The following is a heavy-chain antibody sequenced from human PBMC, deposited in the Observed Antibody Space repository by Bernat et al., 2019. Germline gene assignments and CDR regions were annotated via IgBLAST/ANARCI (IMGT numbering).Heavy chain of an antibody. D-gene: IGHD2-2*01. V-gene: IGHV3-9*01. CDR1: GFTFDDYA. J-gene: IGHJ4*02. Sequence: EVQLVESGGGLVQPGRSLRLSCAASGFTFDDYAMHWVRQAPGKGLEWVSGISWSSSRMGYADSVKGRFAISRDNAKNSLYLQMNSLRAEDTALYYCAKGNEYQVLTHFDCWGQGTLVTV. CDR3: AKGNEYQVLTHFDC. CDR2: ISWSSSRM.